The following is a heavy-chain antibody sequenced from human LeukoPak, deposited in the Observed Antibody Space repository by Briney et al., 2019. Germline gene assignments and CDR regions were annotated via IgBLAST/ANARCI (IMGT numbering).Heavy chain of an antibody. CDR1: GYTFTIYA. CDR2: ISPYNGNT. J-gene: IGHJ1*01. CDR3: AKDRRLRFLEWSSIGYFQH. V-gene: IGHV1-18*04. D-gene: IGHD3-3*01. Sequence: ASVKVSFKASGYTFTIYAISWVRQAPGQGLEWMGWISPYNGNTKYTQKFQGRVTMTTDTSTSTAYMELRSLRSDDTAVYYCAKDRRLRFLEWSSIGYFQHWGQGTLVAVSS.